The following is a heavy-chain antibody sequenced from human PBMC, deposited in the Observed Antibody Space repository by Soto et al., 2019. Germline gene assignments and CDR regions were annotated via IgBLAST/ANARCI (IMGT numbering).Heavy chain of an antibody. CDR1: GYSISSGNY. CDR3: ARARWYDGFNI. Sequence: KPSETLSLTCAVSGYSISSGNYWGWIRQPPGKGLEWIGSVYHSGGSYYNPSLKSRVSISLDTSKNLVSLSLTSVTAADTAMYYCARARWYDGFNIWGQGTMVTVSS. D-gene: IGHD2-15*01. CDR2: VYHSGGS. J-gene: IGHJ3*02. V-gene: IGHV4-38-2*01.